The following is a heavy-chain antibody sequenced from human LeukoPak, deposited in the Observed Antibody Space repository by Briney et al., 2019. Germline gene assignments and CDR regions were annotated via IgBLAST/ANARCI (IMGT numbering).Heavy chain of an antibody. CDR3: ARDPGYDFWSGFDY. CDR2: INPNSGGT. CDR1: GYTFTGYY. Sequence: ASVKVSCKASGYTFTGYYMHWVRQAPGQGLEWMGWINPNSGGTNYAQKFQGRVTMTRDTPISTAYMELSRLRSDDTAVYYCARDPGYDFWSGFDYWGQGTLVTVSS. V-gene: IGHV1-2*02. D-gene: IGHD3-3*01. J-gene: IGHJ4*02.